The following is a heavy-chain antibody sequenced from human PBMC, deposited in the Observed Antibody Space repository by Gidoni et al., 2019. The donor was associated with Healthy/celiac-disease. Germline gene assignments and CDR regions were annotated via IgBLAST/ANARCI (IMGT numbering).Heavy chain of an antibody. CDR2: IYYGGSH. V-gene: IGHV4-39*07. Sequence: QLQLQESGPGLVKPSETLSLTCTVPGGSIRSSSSYWGWIRQPPGKGLEWIGSIYYGGSHYYNPSLKSRVTISVDTSKNQFSLKLSSVTAADTAVYYCARVGPVTNDYWGQGTLVTVSS. CDR1: GGSIRSSSSY. D-gene: IGHD4-17*01. CDR3: ARVGPVTNDY. J-gene: IGHJ4*02.